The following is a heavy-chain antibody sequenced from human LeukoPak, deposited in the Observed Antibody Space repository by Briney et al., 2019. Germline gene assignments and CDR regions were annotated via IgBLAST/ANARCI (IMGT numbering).Heavy chain of an antibody. CDR2: IYHSGST. CDR1: GGSISSGGYS. D-gene: IGHD4-17*01. CDR3: ARGYGKDFDY. J-gene: IGHJ4*02. V-gene: IGHV4-30-2*01. Sequence: PSQTLSLTYAVSGGSISSGGYSWSWIRQPPGKGLEWIGYIYHSGSTYYNPSLKSRVTISVDRSKNQFSLKLSSVTAADTAVYYCARGYGKDFDYWGQGTLVTVSS.